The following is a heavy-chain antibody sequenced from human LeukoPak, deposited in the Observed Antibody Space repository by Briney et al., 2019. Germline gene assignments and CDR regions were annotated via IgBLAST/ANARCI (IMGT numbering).Heavy chain of an antibody. Sequence: PSETLSLTCTVFGYSINNGYYWGWIRQAPGKGLEWIGSMFHTGNSYYNPSLKRRVTIAIDTSKNQFSLKLSSVTAADTAVYYCARVGFRCSSTSCYVREFDYWGQGTLVTVSS. CDR3: ARVGFRCSSTSCYVREFDY. CDR2: MFHTGNS. D-gene: IGHD2-2*01. V-gene: IGHV4-38-2*02. J-gene: IGHJ4*02. CDR1: GYSINNGYY.